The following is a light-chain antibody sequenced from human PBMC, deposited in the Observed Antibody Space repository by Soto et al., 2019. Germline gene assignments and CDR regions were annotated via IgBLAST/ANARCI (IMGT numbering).Light chain of an antibody. V-gene: IGKV1-9*01. CDR2: AAS. Sequence: IQLTQSPSSLSASVGDRVTITCRASQGISVYLAWYQQKPGKAPKLLIYAASTLQTGVPSRFSGSGSGTEFTLTISSLQPDDFATYYCQQYGDYSLWTFGQGTKVEL. CDR3: QQYGDYSLWT. CDR1: QGISVY. J-gene: IGKJ1*01.